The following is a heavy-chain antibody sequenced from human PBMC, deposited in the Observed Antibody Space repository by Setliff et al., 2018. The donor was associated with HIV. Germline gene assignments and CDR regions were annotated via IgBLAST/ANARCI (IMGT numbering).Heavy chain of an antibody. J-gene: IGHJ6*02. Sequence: PGESLKISCKGSGKSLSNYWINWVRQMPGKGLEWMGRIDPSDSYINYGPSFQGHVTISADKSTNTAFLQWSSLMASNSAMYYCARLDTSGYSHYTFSGMDVLCHGTTVTVSS. CDR2: IDPSDSYI. V-gene: IGHV5-10-1*01. CDR1: GKSLSNYW. D-gene: IGHD3-22*01. CDR3: ARLDTSGYSHYTFSGMDV.